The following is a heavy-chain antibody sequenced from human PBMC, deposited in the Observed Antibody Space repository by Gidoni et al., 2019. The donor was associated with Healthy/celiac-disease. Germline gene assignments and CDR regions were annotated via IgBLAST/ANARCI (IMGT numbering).Heavy chain of an antibody. J-gene: IGHJ5*02. V-gene: IGHV3-21*01. CDR1: GFTFISYS. CDR2: ISSSSSYI. CDR3: ARVVVAATGWFDP. D-gene: IGHD2-15*01. Sequence: EVQLVESGGGLVKPGGSLRLSCAASGFTFISYSMNWVRQAPGKGLEWVSSISSSSSYIYYADSVKGRFTISRDNAKNSLYLQMNSLRAEDTAVYYCARVVVAATGWFDPWGQGTLVTVSS.